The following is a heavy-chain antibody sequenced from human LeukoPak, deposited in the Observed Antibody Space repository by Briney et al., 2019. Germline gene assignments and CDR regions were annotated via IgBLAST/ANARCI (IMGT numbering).Heavy chain of an antibody. D-gene: IGHD2-8*02. V-gene: IGHV5-51*01. CDR3: ARAAGVYCTGGKCYYDNWFDP. CDR1: RYSFSSNW. Sequence: GDSLKISCKASRYSFSSNWIAWVRQMPGKGLEWMGTIYPGDSDTRYSPSFQGQVTISADKSINTAFLQWSSLKASDTAIYYCARAAGVYCTGGKCYYDNWFDPWGQGTLVTVSS. J-gene: IGHJ5*02. CDR2: IYPGDSDT.